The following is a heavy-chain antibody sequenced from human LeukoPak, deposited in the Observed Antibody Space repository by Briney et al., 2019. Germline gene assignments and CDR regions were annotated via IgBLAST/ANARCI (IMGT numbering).Heavy chain of an antibody. CDR3: ARDLSSTANWEFDY. V-gene: IGHV1-2*06. J-gene: IGHJ4*02. CDR2: INLNSGDT. D-gene: IGHD1-26*01. CDR1: GYTFTGYF. Sequence: GSVKVSCKASGYTFTGYFMHWVRQAPGQGLEWMGRINLNSGDTYYAQNFQGRVTMTRDTSISTAYVELSRLTSDDTAIYYCARDLSSTANWEFDYWGQGTLVTVSS.